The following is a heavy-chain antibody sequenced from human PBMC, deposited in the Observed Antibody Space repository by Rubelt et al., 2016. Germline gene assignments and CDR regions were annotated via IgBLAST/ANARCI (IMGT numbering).Heavy chain of an antibody. D-gene: IGHD4-17*01. Sequence: EVQLLESGGGLVQPGGSLRLSCAASGFTFSSYAMSWVRQAPGKGLEWVSAISGSGGSTYYADSVKGRFTNSRDNSKNTLYRQMTSLRAEDTAVYYCAKVPIRTVTSTFDYWGQGTLVTVSS. CDR3: AKVPIRTVTSTFDY. J-gene: IGHJ4*02. V-gene: IGHV3-23*01. CDR2: ISGSGGST. CDR1: GFTFSSYA.